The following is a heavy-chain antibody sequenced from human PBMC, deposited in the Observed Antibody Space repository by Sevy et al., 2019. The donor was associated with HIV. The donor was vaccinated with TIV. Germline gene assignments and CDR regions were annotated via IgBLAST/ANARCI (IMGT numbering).Heavy chain of an antibody. Sequence: GGSLRLSCIASGFSFDTYSMNWVRQTPGQGLEWVSSISSGSSYIYYADSVKGRFTISRDNAKNSLSLEMNSLRVEDTAIYYCARDDYATTPCAFDVWGQGTMVTVSS. J-gene: IGHJ3*01. D-gene: IGHD2-8*01. CDR1: GFSFDTYS. V-gene: IGHV3-21*06. CDR2: ISSGSSYI. CDR3: ARDDYATTPCAFDV.